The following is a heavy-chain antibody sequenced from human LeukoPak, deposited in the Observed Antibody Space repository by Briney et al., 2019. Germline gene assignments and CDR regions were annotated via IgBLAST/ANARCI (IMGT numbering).Heavy chain of an antibody. CDR1: GGSFSGYY. V-gene: IGHV4-34*01. CDR2: INHSGST. Sequence: PSETLSLTCAVYGGSFSGYYWSWIRQPPGKGLEWIGEINHSGSTNYNPSLKSRVTISVDTSKNQFSLKLSSVTAADTAVYYCARGDYYDSSGYYGVAFDIWGQGTMVTVSS. CDR3: ARGDYYDSSGYYGVAFDI. D-gene: IGHD3-22*01. J-gene: IGHJ3*02.